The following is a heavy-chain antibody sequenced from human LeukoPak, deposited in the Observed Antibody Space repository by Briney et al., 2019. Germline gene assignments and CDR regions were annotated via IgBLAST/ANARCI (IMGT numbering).Heavy chain of an antibody. J-gene: IGHJ4*02. CDR3: ARDDSSGSRFDY. CDR1: GGSISSGGYY. CDR2: IYYSGST. D-gene: IGHD3-22*01. V-gene: IGHV4-31*03. Sequence: SETLSLTCTVSGGSISSGGYYWSWIRQHPGKGLEWIGYIYYSGSTYYNPSLKSRVTISVDTSKNQFSLKLSSVTAADTAVYYCARDDSSGSRFDYWGQGTLVTVSS.